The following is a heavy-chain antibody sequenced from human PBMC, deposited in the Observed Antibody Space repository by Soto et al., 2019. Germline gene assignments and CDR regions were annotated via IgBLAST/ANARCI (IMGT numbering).Heavy chain of an antibody. J-gene: IGHJ4*02. CDR2: INHSGST. D-gene: IGHD4-17*01. Sequence: QVQLQQWGAGLLKPSETLSLTSAVYGGSFSGYYWSWIRQPPGKGLEWIGEINHSGSTNYNPSLKSRVTISVDTSKNQFSLKLSSVTAADTAVYYCASDYGDGYGYWGQGTLVTVSS. V-gene: IGHV4-34*01. CDR3: ASDYGDGYGY. CDR1: GGSFSGYY.